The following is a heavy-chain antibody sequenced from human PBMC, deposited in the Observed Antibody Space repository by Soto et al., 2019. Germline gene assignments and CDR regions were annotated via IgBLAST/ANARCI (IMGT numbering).Heavy chain of an antibody. CDR2: IWYDGTVK. Sequence: QVQLVESGGGVVQPGRSLRLSCAASGFTFRSYGMHWVRQARGKGLEWVAGIWYDGTVKNYADSVKGRFSISRDNSQNTVYPQMNTLRAEDTAVYYCARADCGGQCACDFWGQGTLVSVSS. CDR1: GFTFRSYG. CDR3: ARADCGGQCACDF. J-gene: IGHJ4*02. D-gene: IGHD2-21*01. V-gene: IGHV3-33*01.